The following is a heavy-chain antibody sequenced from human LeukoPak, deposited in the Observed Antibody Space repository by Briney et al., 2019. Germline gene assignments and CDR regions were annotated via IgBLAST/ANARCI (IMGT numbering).Heavy chain of an antibody. Sequence: SVKVSCKASGGTFNSYAISWVRQAPGQGLEWMGGIIPIFGTANYAQKFQGRVTITADESTSTAYMELSSLRSEDTAVYYCARESLAPSYCSGGSCYSRWFDPWGQGTLVTVSS. CDR1: GGTFNSYA. CDR2: IIPIFGTA. CDR3: ARESLAPSYCSGGSCYSRWFDP. J-gene: IGHJ5*02. V-gene: IGHV1-69*01. D-gene: IGHD2-15*01.